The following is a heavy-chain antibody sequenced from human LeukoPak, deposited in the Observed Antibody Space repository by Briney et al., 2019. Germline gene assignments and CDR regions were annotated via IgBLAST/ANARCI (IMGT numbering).Heavy chain of an antibody. V-gene: IGHV4-39*01. J-gene: IGHJ4*02. CDR1: GGSISSSSYY. Sequence: SETLSLTCTVSGGSISSSSYYWGWLRQPPGKGLEWIGSIYYSGSSYYNPSLKSRVTISVDTSKNQFSLKLSSVTAADTAVYYCARPSDQLLFGIDYWGQGTLVTVSS. CDR2: IYYSGSS. D-gene: IGHD2-2*01. CDR3: ARPSDQLLFGIDY.